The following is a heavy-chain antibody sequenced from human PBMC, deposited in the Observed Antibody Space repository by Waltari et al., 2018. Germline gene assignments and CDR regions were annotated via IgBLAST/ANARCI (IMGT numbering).Heavy chain of an antibody. Sequence: QVQLQESGPGLVKPSETLSLICSVSGYSLTSGYRWGWIRQSPGKGLVWIGNIYHTGSTYYNPSLASRATLSVDTSKNQFSLMVTSVTAADTAVYYCARDSGSLFAFDFWGQGTMVTVSS. J-gene: IGHJ3*01. CDR2: IYHTGST. CDR3: ARDSGSLFAFDF. CDR1: GYSLTSGYR. D-gene: IGHD6-19*01. V-gene: IGHV4-38-2*02.